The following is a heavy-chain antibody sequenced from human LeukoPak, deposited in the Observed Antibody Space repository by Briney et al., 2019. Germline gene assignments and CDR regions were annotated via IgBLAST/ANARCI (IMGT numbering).Heavy chain of an antibody. CDR2: IKQDGSEK. J-gene: IGHJ4*02. CDR3: ARETLFYGDYDY. CDR1: GLTFSSYW. V-gene: IGHV3-7*01. Sequence: GGSLRLSCAASGLTFSSYWMSWVRQAPGKGLEWVANIKQDGSEKYYVDSVKGRFTISRDNAKNSLYLQMNSLRAEDTAVYSCARETLFYGDYDYWGQGTLVTVSS. D-gene: IGHD4-17*01.